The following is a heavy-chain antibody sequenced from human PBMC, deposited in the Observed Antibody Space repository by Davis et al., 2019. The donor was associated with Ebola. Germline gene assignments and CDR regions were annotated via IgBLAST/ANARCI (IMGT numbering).Heavy chain of an antibody. V-gene: IGHV3-23*01. D-gene: IGHD1-14*01. CDR2: ISGSGGST. CDR1: GFTFSSYA. Sequence: GGSLRLSCAASGFTFSSYAMSWVRQAPGEGLEWVSAISGSGGSTYYADSVKGRFTISSDNAKNSLYLQMNSLRAEDTAVYYCARDINYYGMDVWGQGTTVTVSS. J-gene: IGHJ6*02. CDR3: ARDINYYGMDV.